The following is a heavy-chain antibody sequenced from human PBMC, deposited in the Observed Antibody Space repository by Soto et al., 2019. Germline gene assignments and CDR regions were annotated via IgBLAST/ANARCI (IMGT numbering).Heavy chain of an antibody. V-gene: IGHV4-31*03. J-gene: IGHJ5*02. Sequence: SETLSLTCTVSGGSIISGGYYWMWIRQHPGKGLEWIGYIYYNGNTYYNPSLKSRITISLDTSRNQFSLKLTSVTAADTAVYYCAGGSSKSWFDPWGQGTLVTVSS. CDR2: IYYNGNT. D-gene: IGHD6-6*01. CDR1: GGSIISGGYY. CDR3: AGGSSKSWFDP.